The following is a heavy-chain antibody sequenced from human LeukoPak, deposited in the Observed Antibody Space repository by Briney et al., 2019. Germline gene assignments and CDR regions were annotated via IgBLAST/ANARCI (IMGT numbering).Heavy chain of an antibody. CDR2: ISHSGTPT. CDR3: STATYSSGYHYFES. V-gene: IGHV3-21*01. J-gene: IGHJ4*02. Sequence: GGSLRLSCAASKFTFGAYSMNWVRQAPGKGLEWVSSISHSGTPTYYADSVRGRFTISRDNAKNSLYLQMNTLRAEDTAVYFCSTATYSSGYHYFESWGQGTLVTVSP. D-gene: IGHD5-18*01. CDR1: KFTFGAYS.